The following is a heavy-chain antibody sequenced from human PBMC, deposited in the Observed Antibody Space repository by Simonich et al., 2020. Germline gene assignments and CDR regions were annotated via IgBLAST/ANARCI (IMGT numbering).Heavy chain of an antibody. Sequence: QVQLVQSGAEVKKPGASVKVSCKASGYTLTGYYMHWVRQAPGQGLGCVGWINPISGGTNNVQKFQGRVTMTRDTSISTAYMELSRLRSDDTAVYYCARDPVVPAAIRNAFDIWGQGTMVTVSS. J-gene: IGHJ3*02. V-gene: IGHV1-2*02. CDR1: GYTLTGYY. CDR3: ARDPVVPAAIRNAFDI. CDR2: INPISGGT. D-gene: IGHD2-2*01.